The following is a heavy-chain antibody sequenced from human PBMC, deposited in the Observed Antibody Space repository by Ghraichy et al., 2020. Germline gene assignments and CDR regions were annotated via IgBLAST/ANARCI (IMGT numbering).Heavy chain of an antibody. J-gene: IGHJ4*02. CDR3: ANFLHSSSSHY. CDR1: GITFSSYA. Sequence: GGSLRLSCAASGITFSSYAMSWVRQAPGKGLEWVSAISGSGGSTYYADSVKGRFTISRDNSKNTLYLQMNSLRAEDTAVYYCANFLHSSSSHYWGQGTLVTVSS. CDR2: ISGSGGST. D-gene: IGHD6-6*01. V-gene: IGHV3-23*01.